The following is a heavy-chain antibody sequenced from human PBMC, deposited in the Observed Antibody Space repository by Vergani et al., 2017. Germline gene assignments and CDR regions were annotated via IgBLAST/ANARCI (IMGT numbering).Heavy chain of an antibody. D-gene: IGHD6-19*01. CDR1: AFSFSSYS. CDR3: AKVGRSEVAGTFGAFDI. Sequence: EVQLVESGGGWVQPGGSLRLSCAASAFSFSSYSMNWVRQAPGKGLEWVSTLSASDRRTHYADSVKGRFTISRDNSKNTLFLHMNSLRPEDTAVYYCAKVGRSEVAGTFGAFDIWGQGTMVTVSS. CDR2: LSASDRRT. V-gene: IGHV3-23*04. J-gene: IGHJ3*02.